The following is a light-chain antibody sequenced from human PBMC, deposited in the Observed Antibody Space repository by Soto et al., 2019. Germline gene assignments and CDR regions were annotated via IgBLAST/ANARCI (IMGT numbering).Light chain of an antibody. CDR1: QGISSY. CDR3: QQLNSYPIT. CDR2: AAS. V-gene: IGKV1-9*01. Sequence: DIQLTQSPSFLSASVGDRVTITCRASQGISSYLAWYQQKPGKAPKLLIYAASTLQSGVPSRFSGSGSGTEFTLTISSLQPEEYATYYCQQLNSYPITFGQGTRLEI. J-gene: IGKJ5*01.